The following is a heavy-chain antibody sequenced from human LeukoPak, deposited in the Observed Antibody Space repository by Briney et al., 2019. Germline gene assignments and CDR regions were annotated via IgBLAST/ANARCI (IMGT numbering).Heavy chain of an antibody. V-gene: IGHV4-59*08. D-gene: IGHD2-8*01. CDR1: GGSISSYY. CDR2: IYYSGST. CDR3: ARRNIVLSDAFDI. J-gene: IGHJ3*02. Sequence: SETLSLTCTVSGGSISSYYWSWIRQPPGKGLEWIGYIYYSGSTNYNPSLKSRVTISVDTSKNQFSLKLSSVTAADTAVYYCARRNIVLSDAFDIWGQGTLVTVSS.